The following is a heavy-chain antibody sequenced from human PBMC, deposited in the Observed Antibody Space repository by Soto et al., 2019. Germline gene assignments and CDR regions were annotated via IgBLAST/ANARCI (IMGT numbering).Heavy chain of an antibody. V-gene: IGHV3-21*01. J-gene: IGHJ4*02. D-gene: IGHD5-18*01. CDR3: ARETGYSYGGIDY. CDR1: GFTFSSYS. Sequence: EVQLVESGGGLVKPGGSLRLSCAASGFTFSSYSMNWVRQAPGKGLEWVSSISSSSSYIYYADSVKGRFTISRDNATNSLYLQMNSLRAEDTAVYYCARETGYSYGGIDYWCQGTLVSVSS. CDR2: ISSSSSYI.